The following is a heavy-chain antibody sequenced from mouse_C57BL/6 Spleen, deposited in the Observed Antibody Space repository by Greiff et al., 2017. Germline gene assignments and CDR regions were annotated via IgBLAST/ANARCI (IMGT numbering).Heavy chain of an antibody. CDR1: GYAFSSSW. V-gene: IGHV1-82*01. CDR3: ARSRTVTYYLDY. J-gene: IGHJ2*01. D-gene: IGHD4-1*01. CDR2: IYPGDGDT. Sequence: QVQLQQSGPELVKPGASVKISCKASGYAFSSSWMNWVKQRPGTGLEWIGRIYPGDGDTNYNGKFKGKATLTADKSSSTAYMQLSSLTSEDSAVYFCARSRTVTYYLDYWGQGTTLTVSS.